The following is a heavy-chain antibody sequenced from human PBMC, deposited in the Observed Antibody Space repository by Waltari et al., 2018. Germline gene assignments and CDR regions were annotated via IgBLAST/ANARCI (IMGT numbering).Heavy chain of an antibody. Sequence: QLQLQESGSGLVKPSQTLSLTCAVSGGSISSGGYSWSWIRQPPGQGLEWIGYIYHSWSTYYNPSLKSRVTISVDRSKNQFSLKLSSVTAADTAVYYCARGEGSSSWSDAFDIWGQGTMVTVSS. V-gene: IGHV4-30-2*01. CDR1: GGSISSGGYS. CDR3: ARGEGSSSWSDAFDI. CDR2: IYHSWST. D-gene: IGHD6-13*01. J-gene: IGHJ3*02.